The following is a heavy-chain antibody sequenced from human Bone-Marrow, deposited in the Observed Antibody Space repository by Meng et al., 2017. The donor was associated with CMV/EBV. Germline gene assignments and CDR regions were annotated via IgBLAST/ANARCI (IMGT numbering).Heavy chain of an antibody. V-gene: IGHV3-74*01. D-gene: IGHD7-27*01. Sequence: GGSLRLSCAASGFTFSHSWMHWVRQAPGKGLVWVSHINTDGSTTNYADSVKGRFTISRDNAKNTLYLQMDSLRAEDTALYYCARKRTNWRGPDFDCWGQGTLVTVSS. CDR3: ARKRTNWRGPDFDC. CDR2: INTDGSTT. J-gene: IGHJ4*02. CDR1: GFTFSHSW.